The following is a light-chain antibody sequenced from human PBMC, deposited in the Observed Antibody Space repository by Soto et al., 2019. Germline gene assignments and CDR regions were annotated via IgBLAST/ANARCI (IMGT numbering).Light chain of an antibody. CDR3: CSYAHTSPYF. CDR2: AAT. V-gene: IGLV2-23*01. J-gene: IGLJ1*01. CDR1: SSDVGGYNL. Sequence: QSALTQPASVSGSPGQSITVSCTATSSDVGGYNLVSRYQLRPGKAPKLIIYAATRRPSGVSNRFSSSKSGNTASLTISGLQAEDEADYYCCSYAHTSPYFFATGTKVTVL.